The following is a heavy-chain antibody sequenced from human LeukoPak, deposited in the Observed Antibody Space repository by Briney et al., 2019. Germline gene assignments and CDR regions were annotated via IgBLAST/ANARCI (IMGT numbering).Heavy chain of an antibody. Sequence: GGSLRLSCAASGFTFSSYSMNWVRQAPGKGPEWVSSISSSSTYIYYADSLKGRFTISRDNAKNSLYLQMNSLRAEDTAVYYCARGGGSGWSHDAFDIWGQGTMVTVSS. CDR2: ISSSSTYI. V-gene: IGHV3-21*01. CDR1: GFTFSSYS. CDR3: ARGGGSGWSHDAFDI. D-gene: IGHD6-19*01. J-gene: IGHJ3*02.